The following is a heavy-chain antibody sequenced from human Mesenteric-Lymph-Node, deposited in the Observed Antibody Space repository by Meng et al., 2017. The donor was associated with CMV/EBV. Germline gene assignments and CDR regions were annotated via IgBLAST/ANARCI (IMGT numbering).Heavy chain of an antibody. CDR1: GFTFSDCY. D-gene: IGHD3-10*01. V-gene: IGHV3-11*04. J-gene: IGHJ4*02. CDR3: ARENIGQSGGY. Sequence: GESLKISCAASGFTFSDCYMSWIRQAPGKGLEWISYISSSGSTIYYADSVKGRFTISRDNAKNSLYLQMNSLRVEDTAVYYCARENIGQSGGYWGQGTLVTVSS. CDR2: ISSSGSTI.